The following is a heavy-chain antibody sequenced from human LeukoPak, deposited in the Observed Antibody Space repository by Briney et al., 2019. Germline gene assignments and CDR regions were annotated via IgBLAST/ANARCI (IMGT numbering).Heavy chain of an antibody. CDR2: IWYDGSNK. CDR3: ARGYRDLDY. CDR1: GFTFSSHG. D-gene: IGHD2-2*02. V-gene: IGHV3-33*01. Sequence: PGGSLRLSCAASGFTFSSHGMHWVRQAPGKGLEWVAVIWYDGSNKYYADSVKGRFTISRDNSKSTLYLQVNSLRVEDTAVYYCARGYRDLDYWGQGTLVTVSS. J-gene: IGHJ4*02.